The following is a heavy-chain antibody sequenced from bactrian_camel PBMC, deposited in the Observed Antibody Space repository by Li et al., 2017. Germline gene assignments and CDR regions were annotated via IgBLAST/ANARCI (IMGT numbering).Heavy chain of an antibody. CDR2: ISNGVGLT. Sequence: DVQLVESGGGLVQPGGSLRLSCVASGFTFDDYAMGWIRQAPGKGLEWASSISNGVGLTYNADSVKGRFTISRDNAKNTLYLQLNSLKTEDTAMYYCAKSDEGAVNWGQGTQVTVS. CDR3: AKSDEGAVN. CDR1: GFTFDDYA. J-gene: IGHJ4*01. V-gene: IGHV3-1*01.